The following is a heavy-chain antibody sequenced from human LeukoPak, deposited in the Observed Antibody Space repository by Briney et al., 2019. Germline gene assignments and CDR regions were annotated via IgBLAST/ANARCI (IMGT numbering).Heavy chain of an antibody. CDR2: ISWSSSYI. CDR3: ASHYTYYKDSSGDFDG. D-gene: IGHD3-22*01. CDR1: GFTFSSYS. J-gene: IGHJ4*02. V-gene: IGHV3-21*01. Sequence: GGSLRLSCAASGFTFSSYSMNWVRQAPGKGLEWVSFISWSSSYIYYADSVKGRFTISRDNAKNSLYLQMNSLRAEDTAMYYCASHYTYYKDSSGDFDGWGQRTLVTVS.